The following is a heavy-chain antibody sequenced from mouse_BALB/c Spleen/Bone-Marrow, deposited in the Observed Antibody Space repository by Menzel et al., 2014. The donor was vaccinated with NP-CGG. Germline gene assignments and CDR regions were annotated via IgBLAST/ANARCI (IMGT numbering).Heavy chain of an antibody. CDR2: ISDGGSYT. CDR1: GFTFSDYY. V-gene: IGHV5-4*02. J-gene: IGHJ3*01. CDR3: ASYYGSTWFAY. D-gene: IGHD1-1*01. Sequence: EVKLVESGGGLVKPGGSLKLSCAASGFTFSDYYMYWVRQTPEKRLEWVATISDGGSYTYYPDSVKGRFTISRDNAKNNLYLQMSSLKSEDTAMYYCASYYGSTWFAYWGQGTLVTVSA.